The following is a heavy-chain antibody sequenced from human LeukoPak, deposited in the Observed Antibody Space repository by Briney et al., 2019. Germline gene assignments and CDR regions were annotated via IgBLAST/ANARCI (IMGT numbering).Heavy chain of an antibody. CDR3: ARGATRRHYFDY. Sequence: ASVKVSCKASGYTFTSYYMHWVRQAPGQGLEWMGIINPSGGSASYAQKFQGRVTMTRDTSTSTVYMELSSLRFEDTAVYYCARGATRRHYFDYWGQGTLVTVSS. CDR1: GYTFTSYY. V-gene: IGHV1-46*01. J-gene: IGHJ4*02. CDR2: INPSGGSA.